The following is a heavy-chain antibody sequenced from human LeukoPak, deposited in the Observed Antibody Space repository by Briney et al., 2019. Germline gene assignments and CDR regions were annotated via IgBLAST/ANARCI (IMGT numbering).Heavy chain of an antibody. Sequence: GESLGLSCAASGFTFSSYWMHWVRQAPGKGLVWVSRVQSDGSSTNYADSVKGRFTISRDNAKNTVYLQMNSLRADDTAVYYCARSGPGGNRFDSWGQGTLVTV. D-gene: IGHD3-10*01. CDR3: ARSGPGGNRFDS. J-gene: IGHJ5*01. V-gene: IGHV3-74*01. CDR2: VQSDGSST. CDR1: GFTFSSYW.